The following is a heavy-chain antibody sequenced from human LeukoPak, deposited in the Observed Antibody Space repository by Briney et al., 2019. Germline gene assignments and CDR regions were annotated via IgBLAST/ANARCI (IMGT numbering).Heavy chain of an antibody. J-gene: IGHJ6*03. CDR2: VYATGTT. D-gene: IGHD5-24*01. CDR3: AREGRYRYGYNEYHSYMDI. Sequence: SETLSLTCTVSSGSLTGYYWSWIRQPPGKGLEWIAYVYATGTTNYNPSLKTRATISMDTSKNQLSLTLTSVTAAETAVYYCAREGRYRYGYNEYHSYMDIWGKGTTVTVSS. CDR1: SGSLTGYY. V-gene: IGHV4-59*01.